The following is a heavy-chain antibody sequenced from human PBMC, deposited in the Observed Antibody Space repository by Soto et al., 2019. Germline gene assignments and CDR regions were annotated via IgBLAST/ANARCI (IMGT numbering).Heavy chain of an antibody. J-gene: IGHJ2*01. CDR2: INDRGSI. D-gene: IGHD3-9*01. CDR1: GGSFSGYY. V-gene: IGHV4-34*01. Sequence: QVQLQQWGAGPLRPLETLSLTCGVSGGSFSGYYWAWIRQSPGKGLEWIGEINDRGSINYNPSLKSRVSISVDTSKHHYSLNLRSVTAADTAVYYCARESHDILTGPPWVWYFDLWGRGTLVTV. CDR3: ARESHDILTGPPWVWYFDL.